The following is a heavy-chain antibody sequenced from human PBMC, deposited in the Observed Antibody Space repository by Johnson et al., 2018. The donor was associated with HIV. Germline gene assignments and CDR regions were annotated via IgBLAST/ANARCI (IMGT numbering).Heavy chain of an antibody. CDR2: INWNGGST. V-gene: IGHV3-20*04. J-gene: IGHJ3*02. D-gene: IGHD1-26*01. CDR1: GFKFDDYG. Sequence: VQLVESGGGLVQPGGSLRLSCVVSGFKFDDYGMNWVRQAPGKGLEWVSGINWNGGSTGYVDSVKGRFTISRDNAKNSLYLQMNSLRVEDTALYYCARVVEYGRAHNDAFDIWGQGTMVTVSS. CDR3: ARVVEYGRAHNDAFDI.